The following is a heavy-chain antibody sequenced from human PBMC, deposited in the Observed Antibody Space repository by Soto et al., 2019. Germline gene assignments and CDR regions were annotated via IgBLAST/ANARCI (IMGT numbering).Heavy chain of an antibody. V-gene: IGHV3-23*01. CDR3: AKNRDYDYDAFDV. CDR2: ITGNSAFT. J-gene: IGHJ3*01. CDR1: VFTFNRNA. D-gene: IGHD3-16*01. Sequence: PRGSLRLSCSGSVFTFNRNAMSWVRQAPGKGLEWVSGITGNSAFTYYADSVKGRFTISRDNSKNTLYLQMNTLRVEDTAVYYCAKNRDYDYDAFDVWGQGTVVTVSS.